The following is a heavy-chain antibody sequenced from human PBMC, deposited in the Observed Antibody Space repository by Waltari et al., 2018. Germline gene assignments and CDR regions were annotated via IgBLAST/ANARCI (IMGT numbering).Heavy chain of an antibody. D-gene: IGHD5-12*01. CDR3: ARVGERGYSGDDWESAFDI. Sequence: QVQLQESGPGLVKPSQTLSLTCTVSGGSISSGDYYWSWIRQPPGKGLEWIGYIYYSGSTYYNPSLKSRVTISVDTSKNQFSLKLSSVTAADTAVYYCARVGERGYSGDDWESAFDIWGQGTMVTVSS. J-gene: IGHJ3*02. V-gene: IGHV4-30-4*08. CDR2: IYYSGST. CDR1: GGSISSGDYY.